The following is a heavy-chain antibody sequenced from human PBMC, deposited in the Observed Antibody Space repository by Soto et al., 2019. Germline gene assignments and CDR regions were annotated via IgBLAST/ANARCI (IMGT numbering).Heavy chain of an antibody. J-gene: IGHJ5*02. V-gene: IGHV3-23*01. Sequence: EVQLLESGGGLVQPGGSLRLSCAASGFTFSSYAMSWVRQAPGKGLEWVSAISGSGGSTYYADSVKGRFTISRDNSKNTLYLQMNRLRAEDMSVYYCAKEVDYGDQHDWFDPWGQGTLVTVSS. CDR1: GFTFSSYA. CDR3: AKEVDYGDQHDWFDP. CDR2: ISGSGGST. D-gene: IGHD4-17*01.